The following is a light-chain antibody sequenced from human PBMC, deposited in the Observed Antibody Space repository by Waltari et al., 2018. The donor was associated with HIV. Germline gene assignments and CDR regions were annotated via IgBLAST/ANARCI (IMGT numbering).Light chain of an antibody. CDR1: QDIRAW. CDR2: ASS. J-gene: IGKJ4*01. CDR3: QQATTFPLS. Sequence: IQMTQSPSSLSASVGDRVTITCRASQDIRAWVAWYQVRPGKAPNLLIYASSGLQNGVPSRFSGSGSGTVFTLTITNFQPEDSATYFCQQATTFPLSFGGGTRVEI. V-gene: IGKV1-12*01.